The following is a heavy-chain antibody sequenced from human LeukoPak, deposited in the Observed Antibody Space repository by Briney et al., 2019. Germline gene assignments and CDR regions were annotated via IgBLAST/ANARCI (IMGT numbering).Heavy chain of an antibody. J-gene: IGHJ4*02. CDR2: ISVYNGNT. CDR1: GYTFSSFG. V-gene: IGHV1-18*01. Sequence: ASVKVSCKASGYTFSSFGISWVRQAPGQGLEWMGWISVYNGNTNYAQKLQDRVTMTRDTSTSTAYMELRSLRSDDTAVYYCARDHTERDGSGTVDYWGQGTLVTVSS. CDR3: ARDHTERDGSGTVDY. D-gene: IGHD2-15*01.